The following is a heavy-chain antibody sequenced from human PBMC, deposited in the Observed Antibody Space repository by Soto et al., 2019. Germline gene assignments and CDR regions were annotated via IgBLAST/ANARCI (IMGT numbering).Heavy chain of an antibody. J-gene: IGHJ3*02. Sequence: QVQLVESGGGVVQPGRSLRLSCAASGFTFSSYGMHWVRQAPGKGLEWVAVIWYDGSNKYYADSVKGRFTISRDNSKNPLYLQMNSLRAEDTAVYYCARDRAHAFDIWGQGTMVTVSS. D-gene: IGHD3-10*01. CDR2: IWYDGSNK. CDR1: GFTFSSYG. CDR3: ARDRAHAFDI. V-gene: IGHV3-33*01.